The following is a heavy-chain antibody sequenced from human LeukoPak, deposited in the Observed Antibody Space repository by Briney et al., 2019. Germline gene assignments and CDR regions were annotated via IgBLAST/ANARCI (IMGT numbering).Heavy chain of an antibody. Sequence: ASVKVSCKASGYTFTGYYMHWVRQAPGQGLEWMGRINPNSGGTNYAQKFQGRVTMTRDTSISTAYMELSRLRSDGTAVYYCASSGGYSYGYHSWGQGTLVTVSS. CDR3: ASSGGYSYGYHS. CDR1: GYTFTGYY. CDR2: INPNSGGT. D-gene: IGHD5-18*01. J-gene: IGHJ5*02. V-gene: IGHV1-2*06.